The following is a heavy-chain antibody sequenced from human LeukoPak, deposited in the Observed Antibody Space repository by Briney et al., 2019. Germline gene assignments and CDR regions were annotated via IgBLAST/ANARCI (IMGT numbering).Heavy chain of an antibody. Sequence: GGSLRLSCAASGFTFCSYAMHWVRQAPGKGREGGADISYDGSNKYYADSVKGRFTISRDNSKNTLYLQMNSLRAEDTAVYYCARDGRDGLQSFDFDYWGQGTLVTVSS. D-gene: IGHD5-24*01. CDR3: ARDGRDGLQSFDFDY. CDR1: GFTFCSYA. CDR2: ISYDGSNK. J-gene: IGHJ4*02. V-gene: IGHV3-30-3*01.